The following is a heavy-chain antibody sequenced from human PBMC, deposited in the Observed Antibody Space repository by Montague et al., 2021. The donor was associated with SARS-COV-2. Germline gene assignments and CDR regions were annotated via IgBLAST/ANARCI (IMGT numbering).Heavy chain of an antibody. V-gene: IGHV4-61*01. CDR3: TRGIDSYKTGY. D-gene: IGHD6-13*01. J-gene: IGHJ4*02. CDR2: LFHIDTA. CDR1: DGSVISNYPN. Sequence: SETLSLTCTVSDGSVISNYPNWHWVRQSTGRGLEGIGGYLFHIDTADYNASLRSRVTISVDTSKNQFSLKLTSVTAADTAVYYCTRGIDSYKTGYWGQGILVTVSS.